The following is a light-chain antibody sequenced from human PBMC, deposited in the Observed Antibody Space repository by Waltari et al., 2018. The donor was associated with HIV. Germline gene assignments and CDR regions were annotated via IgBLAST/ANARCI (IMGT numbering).Light chain of an antibody. CDR2: SNN. CDR1: TSKIGRYT. Sequence: QSVLTQPPSASGTPGKRVTISCSGSTSKIGRYTESWYQHLPGTAPKLVIYSNNQRPSGVPDRFSGSKSGTSASLALSGLQSEDEADYYCAVWDDSLDGPVFGGGTQLTVL. V-gene: IGLV1-44*01. J-gene: IGLJ7*01. CDR3: AVWDDSLDGPV.